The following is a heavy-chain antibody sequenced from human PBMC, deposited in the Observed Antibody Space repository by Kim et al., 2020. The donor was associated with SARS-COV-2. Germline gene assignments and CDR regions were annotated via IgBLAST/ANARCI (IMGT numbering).Heavy chain of an antibody. CDR1: GASVGTNHW. J-gene: IGHJ4*02. CDR2: ISHSGGT. V-gene: IGHV4-4*02. Sequence: SETLSLTCAVSGASVGTNHWWSWVRLPPQKGLVWIGEISHSGGTKLNPSLKSRVTISLDKFNNQFSLRLTSVTATDTAVYYCSRSHGWYSLDSWGQGTLGTVSS. CDR3: SRSHGWYSLDS. D-gene: IGHD6-19*01.